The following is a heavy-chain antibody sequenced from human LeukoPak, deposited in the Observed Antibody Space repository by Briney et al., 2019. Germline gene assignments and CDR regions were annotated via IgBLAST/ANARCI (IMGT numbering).Heavy chain of an antibody. CDR1: GDSIHSTGYY. Sequence: SETLSLTCSVSGDSIHSTGYYWSWIRQPPGKGLEWIGYIYHSGSTQYNPSLRGRVTISIDRSKNQFSLKLSSVTAADTAVYYCARGLGYSGYVGGYWGQGTLVTVSS. D-gene: IGHD5-12*01. CDR2: IYHSGST. V-gene: IGHV4-30-2*01. J-gene: IGHJ4*02. CDR3: ARGLGYSGYVGGY.